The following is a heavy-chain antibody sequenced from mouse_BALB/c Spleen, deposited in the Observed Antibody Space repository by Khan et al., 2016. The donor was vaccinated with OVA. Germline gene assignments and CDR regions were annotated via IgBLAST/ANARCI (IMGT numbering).Heavy chain of an antibody. V-gene: IGHV3-2*02. J-gene: IGHJ2*01. CDR2: ISYSGST. D-gene: IGHD1-1*01. CDR3: ASGRLLRRYPDDFDY. Sequence: EVQLQESGPGLLKPSQSLSLTCTVTGYSITSDYAWYWIRQLPGNKLECMAYISYSGSTTYSPSLRSRISITRDTSTNPSFLQFTSGTTEDTATYYCASGRLLRRYPDDFDYWGQGTTLTVSS. CDR1: GYSITSDYA.